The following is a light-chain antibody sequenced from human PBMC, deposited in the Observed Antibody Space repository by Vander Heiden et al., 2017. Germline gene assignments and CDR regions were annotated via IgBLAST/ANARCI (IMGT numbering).Light chain of an antibody. CDR3: AAWDDNLSGWV. CDR2: SHN. Sequence: QSVLPQPPSASGTPGQRVTISCSGRSSNIGSNTVTWYQQLPGTAPKLLIYSHNQRPSGVPDRFSGSKSGSSASLAISGLQSEDEADYYCAAWDDNLSGWVFGGGTKLTVL. CDR1: SSNIGSNT. J-gene: IGLJ3*02. V-gene: IGLV1-44*01.